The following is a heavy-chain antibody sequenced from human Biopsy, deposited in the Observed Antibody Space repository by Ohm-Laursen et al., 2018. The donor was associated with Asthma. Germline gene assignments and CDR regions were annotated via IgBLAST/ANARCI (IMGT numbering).Heavy chain of an antibody. CDR2: IMTVFGTT. V-gene: IGHV1-69*13. D-gene: IGHD6-19*01. CDR3: ARCQVGYSSGWSLLLKKIYYSGMDV. J-gene: IGHJ6*02. CDR1: GGTFSNFA. Sequence: SVKVSCKAPGGTFSNFAISWVRQAPGQGLEWLGGIMTVFGTTNYAQKFQGRVTITADESTSTAYMEVTSLRSEDTVIYYCARCQVGYSSGWSLLLKKIYYSGMDVWGQGTAVTVSS.